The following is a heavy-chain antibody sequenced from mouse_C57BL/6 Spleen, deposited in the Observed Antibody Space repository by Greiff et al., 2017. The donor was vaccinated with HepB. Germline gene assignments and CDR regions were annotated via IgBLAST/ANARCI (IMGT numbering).Heavy chain of an antibody. Sequence: VQLKESGGGLVQPGGSLKLSCAASGFTFSDYYMYWVRQTPEKRLEWVAYISNGGGSTYYPDTVKGRFTISRDNAKNTLFLQMTSLRSEDTAMYYCARALLLRGAMDYWGQGTSVTVSS. V-gene: IGHV5-12*03. CDR3: ARALLLRGAMDY. CDR2: ISNGGGST. CDR1: GFTFSDYY. D-gene: IGHD1-1*01. J-gene: IGHJ4*01.